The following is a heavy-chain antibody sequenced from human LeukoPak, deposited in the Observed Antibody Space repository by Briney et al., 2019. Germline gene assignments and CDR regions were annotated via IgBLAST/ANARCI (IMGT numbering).Heavy chain of an antibody. Sequence: SETLSLTCAVYGRSFSGYYWSWIRQPPGKGLEWIGEINHSGSTNYNPSLKSRVTISVDTSKNQFSLKLSSVTAADTAVYYCARASPRWAAADVYFQHWGQGTLVTVSS. J-gene: IGHJ1*01. V-gene: IGHV4-34*01. CDR2: INHSGST. D-gene: IGHD6-13*01. CDR1: GRSFSGYY. CDR3: ARASPRWAAADVYFQH.